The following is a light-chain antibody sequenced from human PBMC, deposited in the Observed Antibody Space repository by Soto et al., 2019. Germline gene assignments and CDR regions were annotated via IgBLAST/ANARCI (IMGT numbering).Light chain of an antibody. CDR2: STS. V-gene: IGKV3D-20*02. CDR1: QTISGTY. CDR3: QERSNWHQLT. J-gene: IGKJ4*01. Sequence: EIVLTQSPGTLSLSPGEKPTLSCRASQTISGTYLAGYQQKPGQAPRLLIYSTSSRAAGIPARFSGSGSGTDFTLTISSLEPEDFAVYFCQERSNWHQLTFGGGTKVDIK.